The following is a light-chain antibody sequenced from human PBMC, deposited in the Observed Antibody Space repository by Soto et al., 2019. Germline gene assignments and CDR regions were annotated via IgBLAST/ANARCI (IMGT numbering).Light chain of an antibody. Sequence: EIVMTQSPATLSVSPGERATLSCRASQSVGGNLAWYQQRPGRAPRLLIYDASTRATDIPARFSGSGSGTEFTLTISSLRTQVFAPYTCQQFNNSTLYTFGQGTKLEIK. CDR2: DAS. J-gene: IGKJ2*01. V-gene: IGKV3-15*01. CDR3: QQFNNSTLYT. CDR1: QSVGGN.